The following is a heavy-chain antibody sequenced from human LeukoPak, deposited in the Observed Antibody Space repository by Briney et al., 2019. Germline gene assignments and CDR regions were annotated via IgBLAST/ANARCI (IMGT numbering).Heavy chain of an antibody. J-gene: IGHJ6*03. Sequence: SVKVSCKASGGTFSSYAISWVRQAPGQGLEWMGGIIPIFGTANYAQKFQGRVTITTDESTSTAYMELSSLRSEDTAVYYCARDGRGDSSGRGFYYYYYMDVWGKGITVTVS. CDR2: IIPIFGTA. V-gene: IGHV1-69*05. D-gene: IGHD6-19*01. CDR3: ARDGRGDSSGRGFYYYYYMDV. CDR1: GGTFSSYA.